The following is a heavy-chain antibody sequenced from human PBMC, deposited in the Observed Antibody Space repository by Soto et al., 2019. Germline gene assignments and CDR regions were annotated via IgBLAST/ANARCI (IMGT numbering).Heavy chain of an antibody. V-gene: IGHV4-59*01. Sequence: ETLSLTCTVSGDSINNYYWSWIRQPPGKRLEWIGYIYYTGSTTYNPSLESRVTMSVDTSKNQFSLKLSSVNAADTAVYYCAKYRRTEAEGFTLDYWGRGTLVTVSS. CDR3: AKYRRTEAEGFTLDY. CDR2: IYYTGST. J-gene: IGHJ4*02. CDR1: GDSINNYY. D-gene: IGHD6-13*01.